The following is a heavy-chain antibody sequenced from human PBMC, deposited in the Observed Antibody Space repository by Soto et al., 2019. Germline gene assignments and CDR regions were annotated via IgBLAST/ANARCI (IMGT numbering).Heavy chain of an antibody. D-gene: IGHD3-22*01. CDR2: ISAYSGNT. CDR1: GYTFTSYP. J-gene: IGHJ4*02. CDR3: ARDFYQSSGYCDY. V-gene: IGHV1-18*01. Sequence: ASVKVSCKASGYTFTSYPMHWVRQAPGQGLEWMGWISAYSGNTVYTQRFKGRLTMAADTSTGTAYMELRSLRSDDTAVYYCARDFYQSSGYCDYWGQGTLVTVSS.